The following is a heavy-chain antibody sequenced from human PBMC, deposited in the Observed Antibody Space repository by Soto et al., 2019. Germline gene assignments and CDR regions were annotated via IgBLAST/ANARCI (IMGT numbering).Heavy chain of an antibody. CDR1: GGSISSSSYY. D-gene: IGHD1-26*01. CDR2: IYYSGTTT. V-gene: IGHV4-61*05. Sequence: PSETLSLTCTVSGGSISSSSYYWGWIRQPPGKGLEWMGYIYYSGTTTNYKPSLKSRVTLSVDTSKNQFSLKLSSVTAADSVVYFCARLGGSYAVPHFDYWGQGTLVTISS. J-gene: IGHJ4*02. CDR3: ARLGGSYAVPHFDY.